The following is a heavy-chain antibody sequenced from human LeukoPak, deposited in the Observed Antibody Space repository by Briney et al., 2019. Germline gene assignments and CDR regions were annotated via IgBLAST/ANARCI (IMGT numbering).Heavy chain of an antibody. CDR2: MYYSGST. J-gene: IGHJ5*02. CDR3: AGHDYYGSGSYR. V-gene: IGHV4-59*08. CDR1: GGSISSYQ. Sequence: KPSETLSLTCTVSGGSISSYQWSWIQQPPRKVLESIGYMYYSGSTKYNPSLKSRVTISGDTSKNQFSLKLISVTAADAAVYYCAGHDYYGSGSYRWGQGTMVSVSS. D-gene: IGHD3-10*01.